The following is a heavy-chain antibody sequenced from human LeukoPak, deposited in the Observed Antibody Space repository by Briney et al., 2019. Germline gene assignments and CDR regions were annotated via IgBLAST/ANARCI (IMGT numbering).Heavy chain of an antibody. Sequence: ASVKVSCKASGYTSTSYGISWVRQAPGQGLEWMGWISAYNGNTNYAQKLQGRVTMTTDTSTSTAYMELRSLRSDGTAVYYCARDHTIFGVAATTLFGYWGQGTLVTVSS. J-gene: IGHJ4*02. V-gene: IGHV1-18*01. CDR2: ISAYNGNT. CDR1: GYTSTSYG. D-gene: IGHD3-3*01. CDR3: ARDHTIFGVAATTLFGY.